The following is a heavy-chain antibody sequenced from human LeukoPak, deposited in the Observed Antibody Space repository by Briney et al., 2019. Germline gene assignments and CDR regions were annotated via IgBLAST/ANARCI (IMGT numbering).Heavy chain of an antibody. CDR3: AKYGPQDSGSSHFDY. CDR1: GFTFSTYA. Sequence: GGSLRLSCVASGFTFSTYAMNWVRQAPGKGLEWVSGINSGGGSTYNADSVKGRFTISRDNSKNTLFLQMNSLRAEDTAIYYCAKYGPQDSGSSHFDYWGQGALVTVSS. J-gene: IGHJ4*02. V-gene: IGHV3-23*01. CDR2: INSGGGST. D-gene: IGHD1-26*01.